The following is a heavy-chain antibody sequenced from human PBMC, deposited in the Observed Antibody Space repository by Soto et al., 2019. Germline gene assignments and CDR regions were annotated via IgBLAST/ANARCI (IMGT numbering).Heavy chain of an antibody. Sequence: EVQLLESGGGLVQPGGSLRLSCAASGFTFSSYAMSWVRQAPGKGLEWVSAISGSGGSTYYADSVKGRFTISRDNTKSNLYLQMNSLRAEDTAVYYCAKDIHYYGSGSSPYDYYFDYWGQGTQVTVSS. CDR2: ISGSGGST. D-gene: IGHD3-10*01. J-gene: IGHJ4*02. CDR3: AKDIHYYGSGSSPYDYYFDY. CDR1: GFTFSSYA. V-gene: IGHV3-23*01.